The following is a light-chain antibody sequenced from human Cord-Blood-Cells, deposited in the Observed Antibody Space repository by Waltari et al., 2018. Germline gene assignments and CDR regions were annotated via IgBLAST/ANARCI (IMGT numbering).Light chain of an antibody. CDR1: NIGRKS. CDR3: QVWDSSSDHVV. Sequence: SYVLTQPPSVSVAPGKTARITCGGKNIGRKSVHWYQQKPGQAPVLVFYYDSDRPSGLPERFSGSNSGNTATLPISRVEAGDEADYYCQVWDSSSDHVVFGGGTKLTVL. CDR2: YDS. J-gene: IGLJ2*01. V-gene: IGLV3-21*04.